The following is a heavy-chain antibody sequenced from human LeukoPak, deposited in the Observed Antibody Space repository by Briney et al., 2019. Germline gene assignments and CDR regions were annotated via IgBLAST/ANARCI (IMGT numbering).Heavy chain of an antibody. D-gene: IGHD6-19*01. Sequence: GGSLRLSCAASGFTLSTYWMSWVRQAPGKGLEWVANIKQDGYERSYVDSVKGRFIVSRDNAKNSVYLHMNSLRAEDTAMYYCARDLGSHWLGNWFDPWGQGTLVIVSS. J-gene: IGHJ5*02. V-gene: IGHV3-7*01. CDR3: ARDLGSHWLGNWFDP. CDR1: GFTLSTYW. CDR2: IKQDGYER.